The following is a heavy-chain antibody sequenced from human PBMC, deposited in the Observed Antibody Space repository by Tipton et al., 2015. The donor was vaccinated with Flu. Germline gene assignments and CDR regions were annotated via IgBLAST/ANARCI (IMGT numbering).Heavy chain of an antibody. D-gene: IGHD3-10*01. J-gene: IGHJ4*02. V-gene: IGHV4-39*01. CDR2: IYYGGST. CDR3: ARVTYRAGSGTSDY. CDR1: GGSISSSTDY. Sequence: TLSLTCTVSGGSISSSTDYWGWIRQPPGKGLEWIGTIYYGGSTYYNPSLRSRVTISLDTSKNQFSLRLSSVTAADTAVYYCARVTYRAGSGTSDYWGQGTRVTVSS.